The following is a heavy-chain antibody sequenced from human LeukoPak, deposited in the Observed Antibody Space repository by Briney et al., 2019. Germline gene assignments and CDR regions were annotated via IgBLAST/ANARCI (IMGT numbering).Heavy chain of an antibody. D-gene: IGHD1-1*01. J-gene: IGHJ4*02. CDR2: INPNSGGT. CDR3: ARVSWNWNPFDD. Sequence: ASVKVSCKASGYTFTGYYMHWVRQAPGQGLEWMGWINPNSGGTNYAQKFQGRVTMTRDTSISTAYMELSRLRSDDTAVYYCARVSWNWNPFDDWGQGTLVTVSS. CDR1: GYTFTGYY. V-gene: IGHV1-2*02.